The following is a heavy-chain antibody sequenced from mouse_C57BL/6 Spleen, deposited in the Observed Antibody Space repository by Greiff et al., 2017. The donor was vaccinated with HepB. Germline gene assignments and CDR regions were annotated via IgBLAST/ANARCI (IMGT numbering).Heavy chain of an antibody. V-gene: IGHV2-9-1*01. J-gene: IGHJ2*01. Sequence: VKLVESGPGLVAPSQSLSITCTVSGFSLTSYAISWVRQPPGKGLEWLGVIWTGGGTNYNSALKSRLSISKDNSKSQVFLKMNSLQTDDTARYYCARNHGSREYYFDYWGQGTTLTVSS. CDR3: ARNHGSREYYFDY. D-gene: IGHD1-1*01. CDR2: IWTGGGT. CDR1: GFSLTSYA.